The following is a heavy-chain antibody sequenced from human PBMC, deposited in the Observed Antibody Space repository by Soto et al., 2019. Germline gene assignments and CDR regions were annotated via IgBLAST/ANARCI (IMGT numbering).Heavy chain of an antibody. V-gene: IGHV1-18*01. CDR1: GYTFSSYG. D-gene: IGHD4-17*01. J-gene: IGHJ4*02. CDR3: ARCDFGDYVPPLDH. CDR2: ISVYNGHT. Sequence: QVHLMQSGAEVKSPGASVRVSCKASGYTFSSYGVSWVLQAPGQGLEFMGWISVYNGHTNYAQKFQGRVTMTTDTSTSTAYMELRSLRSADTAVYFCARCDFGDYVPPLDHWGKGTLVTVSA.